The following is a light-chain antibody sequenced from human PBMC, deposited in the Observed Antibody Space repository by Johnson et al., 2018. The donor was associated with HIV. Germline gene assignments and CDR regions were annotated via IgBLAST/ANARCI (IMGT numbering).Light chain of an antibody. CDR1: SSNIGNNY. J-gene: IGLJ1*01. V-gene: IGLV1-51*01. CDR2: DNN. CDR3: GTWDSSLSASYV. Sequence: QSVLTQSPSVSAAPGQKVTISCSGSSSNIGNNYVSWYQQLPGTAPKLLIYDNNKRPSGIPDRFSGSKSGTSATLGITGLKTGDEADYYCGTWDSSLSASYVFGTGTKVTVL.